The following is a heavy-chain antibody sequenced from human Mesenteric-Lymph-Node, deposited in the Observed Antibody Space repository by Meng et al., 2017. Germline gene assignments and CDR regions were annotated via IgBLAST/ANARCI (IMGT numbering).Heavy chain of an antibody. CDR1: GGSVSSAGYH. Sequence: SETLSLTCSASGGSVSSAGYHWSWIRQPPGKGLEWTGSTFNTGNTNYNPSLKSRVTISVDTSTNQFSLKLNSVTAADTAVYYCATGCSGGSCYSNYYYGMDVWGQGTTVTVSS. D-gene: IGHD2-15*01. V-gene: IGHV4-61*08. CDR3: ATGCSGGSCYSNYYYGMDV. J-gene: IGHJ6*02. CDR2: TFNTGNT.